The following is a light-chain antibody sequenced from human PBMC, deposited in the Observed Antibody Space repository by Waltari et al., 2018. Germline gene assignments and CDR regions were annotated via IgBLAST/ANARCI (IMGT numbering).Light chain of an antibody. Sequence: EIVLTQSGTLSLSPGERATLSCRASQSVSRYLAWYQQKPGQAPRLLIYDASSRATDIPDRFSGSGSGTDFSLTISRLEPEDFAVYYCQKYGSLPATFGQGTKVEIK. CDR3: QKYGSLPAT. CDR2: DAS. V-gene: IGKV3-20*01. J-gene: IGKJ1*01. CDR1: QSVSRY.